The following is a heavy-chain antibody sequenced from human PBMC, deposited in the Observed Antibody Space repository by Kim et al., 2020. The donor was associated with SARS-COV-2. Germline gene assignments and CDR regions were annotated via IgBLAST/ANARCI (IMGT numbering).Heavy chain of an antibody. CDR3: ARDGSAARRRECPFDP. CDR2: INHSGST. J-gene: IGHJ5*02. CDR1: GGSFSGYY. D-gene: IGHD6-13*01. Sequence: SETLSLTCAVYGGSFSGYYWSWIRQPPGKGLEWIGEINHSGSTNYNPSLKSRVTISVDTSKNQFSLKLSSVTAADTAVYYCARDGSAARRRECPFDPWGQGTLVTVSS. V-gene: IGHV4-34*01.